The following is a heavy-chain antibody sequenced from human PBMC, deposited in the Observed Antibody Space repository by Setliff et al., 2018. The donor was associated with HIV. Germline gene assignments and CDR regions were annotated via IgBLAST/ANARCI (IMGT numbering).Heavy chain of an antibody. CDR1: GYSLTELS. Sequence: ASVKVSCKVSGYSLTELSIHWVRQAPSGGSTNYAQKFQGRVTITRDRSANTAYMELSRLTSADTALYFCARGPDVRTGESAFDIWGQGTTVTVSS. J-gene: IGHJ3*02. CDR2: GST. CDR3: ARGPDVRTGESAFDI. V-gene: IGHV1-46*01.